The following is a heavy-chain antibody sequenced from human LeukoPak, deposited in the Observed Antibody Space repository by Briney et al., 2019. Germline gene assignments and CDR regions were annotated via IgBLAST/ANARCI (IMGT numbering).Heavy chain of an antibody. Sequence: GASVKVSCKASGYTFTSYDINWVRQATGQGLEWMGWMNPNSGNTGYAQKFQGRVTMTRNTSISTAYMELSSLRSEDTAVYYCARGGIAVAGTGRKPRSSAFDIWGQGTMVTVSS. CDR1: GYTFTSYD. D-gene: IGHD6-19*01. CDR2: MNPNSGNT. J-gene: IGHJ3*02. V-gene: IGHV1-8*01. CDR3: ARGGIAVAGTGRKPRSSAFDI.